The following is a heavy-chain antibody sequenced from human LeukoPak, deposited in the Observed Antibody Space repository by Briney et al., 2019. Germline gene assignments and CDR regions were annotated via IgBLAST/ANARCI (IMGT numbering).Heavy chain of an antibody. CDR2: IIPILGIA. V-gene: IGHV1-69*04. CDR1: GGTFSSYA. Sequence: SVKVSCKASGGTFSSYAISWVRQAPGQGLEWMGRIIPILGIANYAQKFQGRVTITADKSTSTAYMELSSLRSEDTAVYYCARGLYYYGSGSFGKYYYYGMDVWGQGTTVTVSS. J-gene: IGHJ6*02. CDR3: ARGLYYYGSGSFGKYYYYGMDV. D-gene: IGHD3-10*01.